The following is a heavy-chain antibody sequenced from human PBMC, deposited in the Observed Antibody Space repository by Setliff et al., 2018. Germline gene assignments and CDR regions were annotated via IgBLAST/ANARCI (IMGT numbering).Heavy chain of an antibody. V-gene: IGHV1-18*01. CDR3: ARRWETGDQDAYDI. CDR1: GYLLTSYG. Sequence: GASVKVSCKTSGYLLTSYGLTWVRQAPGQGLDWLGWISPYNGHTNYAQNLQGRVTMTTDTSTNTAYMEMRGLRSDDTAVYFCARRWETGDQDAYDIWGQGTMVTVSS. J-gene: IGHJ3*02. CDR2: ISPYNGHT. D-gene: IGHD7-27*01.